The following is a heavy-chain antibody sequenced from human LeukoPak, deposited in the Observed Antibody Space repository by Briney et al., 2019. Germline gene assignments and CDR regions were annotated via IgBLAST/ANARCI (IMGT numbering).Heavy chain of an antibody. CDR2: IYYSGNT. Sequence: SETLSLTCTVAGGSISSGAYWWTWIRQDPVKGLEWIGYIYYSGNTYYNPSLRSRVNISVDTSKNQSSLNVRSVTAADTAVYFCARGHSTSSPYFCNGMDVWGQGTTVTVSS. V-gene: IGHV4-31*03. D-gene: IGHD6-6*01. J-gene: IGHJ6*02. CDR1: GGSISSGAYW. CDR3: ARGHSTSSPYFCNGMDV.